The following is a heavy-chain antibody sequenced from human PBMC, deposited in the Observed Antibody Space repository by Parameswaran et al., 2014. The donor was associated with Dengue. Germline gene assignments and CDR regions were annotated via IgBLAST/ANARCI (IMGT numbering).Heavy chain of an antibody. V-gene: IGHV3-11*01. CDR3: ARRVGSTSRYNWFDP. D-gene: IGHD2-2*01. J-gene: IGHJ5*02. CDR2: ISSSGSTI. Sequence: WIRQPPGKGLEWVSYISSSGSTIYYADSVKGRFTISRDNAKNSLYLQMNSLRAEDTAVYYCARRVGSTSRYNWFDPWGQGTLVTVSS.